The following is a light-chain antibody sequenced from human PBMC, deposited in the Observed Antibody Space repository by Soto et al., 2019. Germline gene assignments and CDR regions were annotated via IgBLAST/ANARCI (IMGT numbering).Light chain of an antibody. J-gene: IGKJ2*01. V-gene: IGKV3D-20*01. CDR3: QQYGSSPYT. CDR2: DAS. Sequence: EIGLTQSPATLSLSPGERATLSCGASQSVSSSSLAWSQQKPGLAPRLLIYDASSRATGIPDRFSGSGSGTDFTLTISRLEPEDFAVYYCQQYGSSPYTFGQGTKLEIK. CDR1: QSVSSSS.